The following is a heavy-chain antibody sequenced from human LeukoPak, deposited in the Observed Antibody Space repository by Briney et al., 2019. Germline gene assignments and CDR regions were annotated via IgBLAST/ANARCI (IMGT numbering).Heavy chain of an antibody. J-gene: IGHJ4*02. CDR2: IKPDGSEK. CDR1: AFTFSSYW. D-gene: IGHD1-26*01. Sequence: GGSLRLSCAASAFTFSSYWMSWVRQAPGKGLEWVANIKPDGSEKYYVDSVKGRFTISRDNAKNSLYLQMNSLRAEDTAVYYCARDPRNSGSYSYYFDYWGQGTLVTVSS. CDR3: ARDPRNSGSYSYYFDY. V-gene: IGHV3-7*01.